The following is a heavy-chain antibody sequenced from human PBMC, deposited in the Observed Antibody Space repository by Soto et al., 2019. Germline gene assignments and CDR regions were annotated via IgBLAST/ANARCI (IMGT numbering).Heavy chain of an antibody. Sequence: SETLSLTCAVYGGSFSGYYWSWIRQPPGKGLEWIGEINHSGSTNYNPSLKSRVTISVDTSKNQFSLKLSSVTAADTAVYYCARGTTDIVVVVAAPYYFDYWGQGTLVTVSS. J-gene: IGHJ4*02. CDR1: GGSFSGYY. D-gene: IGHD2-15*01. CDR2: INHSGST. CDR3: ARGTTDIVVVVAAPYYFDY. V-gene: IGHV4-34*01.